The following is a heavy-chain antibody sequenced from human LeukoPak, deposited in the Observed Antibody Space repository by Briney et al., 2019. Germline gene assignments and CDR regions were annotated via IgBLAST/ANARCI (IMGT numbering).Heavy chain of an antibody. CDR3: ASLDYYGSGSYPFLGDY. V-gene: IGHV4-39*01. Sequence: SETLSLTCTVSGGSISSSSYYWGWIRQPPGKGLEWIGSICYSGSTYYNPSLKSRVTISVDTSKNQFSLKLSSVTAADTAVYYCASLDYYGSGSYPFLGDYWGQGTLVTVSS. CDR2: ICYSGST. CDR1: GGSISSSSYY. D-gene: IGHD3-10*01. J-gene: IGHJ4*02.